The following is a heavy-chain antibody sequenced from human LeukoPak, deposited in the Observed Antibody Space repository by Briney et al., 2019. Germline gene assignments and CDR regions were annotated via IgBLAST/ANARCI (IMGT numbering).Heavy chain of an antibody. V-gene: IGHV3-30*04. D-gene: IGHD3-9*01. CDR2: ISYDGSNK. Sequence: GRSLRLSCAASGFAFSTYAMHWVRQAPGKGLEWVAVISYDGSNKYYADSVKGRFTISRDNSKNTLYLQMNSPRAEDTAVYYCARDKRELRYFDWLGIYDYWGQGTLVTVSS. CDR3: ARDKRELRYFDWLGIYDY. CDR1: GFAFSTYA. J-gene: IGHJ4*02.